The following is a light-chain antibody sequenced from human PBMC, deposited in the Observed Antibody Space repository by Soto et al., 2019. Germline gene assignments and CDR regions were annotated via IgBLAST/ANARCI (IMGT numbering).Light chain of an antibody. CDR1: SSDVGGYNY. V-gene: IGLV2-8*01. J-gene: IGLJ1*01. CDR3: SSYAGSLYV. CDR2: EVS. Sequence: QSALTQPPSASGSPGQSVTISCTGTSSDVGGYNYVSWYQQHPGKAPKLMTYEVSKRPSGVPDRFSGSKSGNTASLTVSGLQAEDEADYYCSSYAGSLYVFGTGIKLTVL.